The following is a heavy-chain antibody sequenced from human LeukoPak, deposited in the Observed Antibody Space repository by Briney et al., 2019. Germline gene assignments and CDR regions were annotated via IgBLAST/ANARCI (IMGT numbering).Heavy chain of an antibody. D-gene: IGHD6-13*01. CDR2: INHSGST. CDR1: GGSFSGYY. Sequence: SETLSLTCAVYGGSFSGYYWSWIRQPPGKGLEWIGEINHSGSTNYNPSLKSRVTISVDTSKYQFSLKLSSVTAADTAVYYCASGGGSSSWYGGFPFDYWGQGTLVTVSS. V-gene: IGHV4-34*01. CDR3: ASGGGSSSWYGGFPFDY. J-gene: IGHJ4*02.